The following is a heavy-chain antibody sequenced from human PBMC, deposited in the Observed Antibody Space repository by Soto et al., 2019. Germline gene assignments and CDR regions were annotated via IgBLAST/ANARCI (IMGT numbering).Heavy chain of an antibody. J-gene: IGHJ6*02. D-gene: IGHD3-10*01. CDR1: GFTFSSYW. V-gene: IGHV3-7*03. Sequence: GGSLRLSCAASGFTFSSYWMSWVRQAPGKGLEWVANIKQDGSEKYYVDSVKGRFTISRDNAKNSLYLQMNSLRAEDTAVYYCARGPTETYYYGSGGFSYGMDVWGQGTTVTVSS. CDR3: ARGPTETYYYGSGGFSYGMDV. CDR2: IKQDGSEK.